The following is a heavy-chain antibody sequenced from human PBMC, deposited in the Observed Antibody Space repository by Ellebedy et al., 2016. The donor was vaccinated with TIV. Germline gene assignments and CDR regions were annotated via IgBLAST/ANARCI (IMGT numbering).Heavy chain of an antibody. CDR2: ISGSGGST. D-gene: IGHD3-3*01. J-gene: IGHJ6*02. CDR1: GFTFSSYA. CDR3: AKDSTIFGVVIVINYGMGV. Sequence: GESLKISXAASGFTFSSYAMSWVRQAPGKGLEWVSAISGSGGSTYYADSVKGRFTISRDKSKNTLYLQMNSLRAEDTAAYYCAKDSTIFGVVIVINYGMGVWGQGTTVTVSS. V-gene: IGHV3-23*01.